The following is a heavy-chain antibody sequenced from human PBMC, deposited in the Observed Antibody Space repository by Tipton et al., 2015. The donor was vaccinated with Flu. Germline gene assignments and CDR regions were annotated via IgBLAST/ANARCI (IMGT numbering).Heavy chain of an antibody. CDR1: GDSIRSSDYY. CDR3: ARRDYSNYVSEPKNWFDP. CDR2: IFHSGNA. Sequence: TLSLTCAVSGDSIRSSDYYWGWIRQPPGKGLEWIGNIFHSGNAYRNPSLKSRVTISVDTSKNQFSLKLSSVTAADTAVYYCARRDYSNYVSEPKNWFDPWGQGALAIVSS. D-gene: IGHD4-11*01. V-gene: IGHV4-38-2*01. J-gene: IGHJ5*02.